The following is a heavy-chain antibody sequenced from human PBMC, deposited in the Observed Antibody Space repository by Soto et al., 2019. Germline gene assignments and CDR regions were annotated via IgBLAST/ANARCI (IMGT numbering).Heavy chain of an antibody. Sequence: SETLSLTCTVSGGSIGSGGYYWSWILQHPGKGLEWIGYIYYSGSTYYNPSLKSRVTISVDTSKNQFSLKLSSVTAADTAVYYCARGFLLRYFDWLSPFMDVWGQGTTVTVSS. CDR1: GGSIGSGGYY. J-gene: IGHJ6*02. CDR3: ARGFLLRYFDWLSPFMDV. CDR2: IYYSGST. V-gene: IGHV4-31*03. D-gene: IGHD3-9*01.